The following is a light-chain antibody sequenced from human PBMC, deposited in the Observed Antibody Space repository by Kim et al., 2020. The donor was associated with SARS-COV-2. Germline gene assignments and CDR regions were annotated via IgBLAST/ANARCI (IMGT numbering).Light chain of an antibody. CDR2: GNT. Sequence: PGQRVTISYTGSSSNIGAGYDVHWYQQLPGPAPNLLIYGNTNRPSGVPDRFSGSKSVTSASLAITGLQAEDEADYYCQSYDSTLRVFGTGTKVTVL. J-gene: IGLJ1*01. V-gene: IGLV1-40*01. CDR1: SSNIGAGYD. CDR3: QSYDSTLRV.